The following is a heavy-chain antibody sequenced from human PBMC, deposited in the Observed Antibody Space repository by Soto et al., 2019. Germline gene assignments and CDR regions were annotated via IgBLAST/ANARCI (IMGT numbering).Heavy chain of an antibody. J-gene: IGHJ4*02. CDR3: AKGYVSGSVDY. V-gene: IGHV3-30*18. Sequence: GGSMRLSCAASGFTFSSFDMQWVRQATGKGLEWVAIVSYDGSKTNYEDSVKGRFTISRDNSKNTLYMQMSSLRDEETAEYYCAKGYVSGSVDYWGQGTLDTVSS. CDR1: GFTFSSFD. CDR2: VSYDGSKT. D-gene: IGHD3-10*01.